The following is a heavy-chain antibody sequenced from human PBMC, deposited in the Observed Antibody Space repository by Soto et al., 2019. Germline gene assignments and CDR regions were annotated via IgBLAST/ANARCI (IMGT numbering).Heavy chain of an antibody. CDR2: IYYSGST. Sequence: SETLSLTCTVSGGSISSSSYYWGWIRQPPGKGLEWIGSIYYSGSTYYNPSLKSRVTISVDTSKNQFSLKLSSVTAADTAVYYCARRQIVVVPAASVFDPWGQGTLVTVSS. CDR1: GGSISSSSYY. D-gene: IGHD2-2*01. J-gene: IGHJ5*02. CDR3: ARRQIVVVPAASVFDP. V-gene: IGHV4-39*01.